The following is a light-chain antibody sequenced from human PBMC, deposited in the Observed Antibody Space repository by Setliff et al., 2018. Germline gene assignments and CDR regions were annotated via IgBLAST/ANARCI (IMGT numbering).Light chain of an antibody. Sequence: QSALTQPASVSGSPGQSITISCTGTSSDVGSYDLVSWYQQHPGKAPKLMIYEVSKRPSGVSNRFSGSKSGNTASLTISGLQAEDAADYYCCSYAGSTTYVVFGGGTK. V-gene: IGLV2-23*02. J-gene: IGLJ2*01. CDR2: EVS. CDR3: CSYAGSTTYVV. CDR1: SSDVGSYDL.